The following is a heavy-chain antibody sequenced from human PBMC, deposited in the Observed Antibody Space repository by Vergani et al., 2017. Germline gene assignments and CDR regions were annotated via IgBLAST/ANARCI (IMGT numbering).Heavy chain of an antibody. CDR2: IYYSGST. Sequence: QLQLQESGPGLVKPSETLSLTCTVSVGSISSSSYYWGWIRQPPGKGLEWIGSIYYSGSTYYNPSLKSRVTISVDTSKNQFSLKLSSVTAADTAVYYCAHYYDSSGYPFGGYEDAFDIRGQGTMVTVSS. D-gene: IGHD3-22*01. V-gene: IGHV4-39*07. CDR3: AHYYDSSGYPFGGYEDAFDI. J-gene: IGHJ3*02. CDR1: VGSISSSSYY.